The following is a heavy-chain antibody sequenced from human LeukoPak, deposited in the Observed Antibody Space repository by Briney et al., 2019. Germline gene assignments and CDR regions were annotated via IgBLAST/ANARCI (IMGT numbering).Heavy chain of an antibody. J-gene: IGHJ4*02. CDR1: GFTFSSYA. V-gene: IGHV3-23*01. CDR3: SKDHCTTTRCIAGFDF. D-gene: IGHD2-2*01. Sequence: AGSLRLSCAAYGFTFSSYAMSWVRQAPGQGLQWFSGINDLGATFYADSVKGRFTISRDNSKNTLYLQMNSRRAEDTAVYYWSKDHCTTTRCIAGFDFWGQGTLVTVSS. CDR2: INDLGAT.